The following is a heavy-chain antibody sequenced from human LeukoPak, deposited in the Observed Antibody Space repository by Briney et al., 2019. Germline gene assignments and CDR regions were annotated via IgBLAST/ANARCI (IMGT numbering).Heavy chain of an antibody. CDR2: IIPIFGTA. CDR1: GGTFSSYA. D-gene: IGHD3-10*01. V-gene: IGHV1-69*13. Sequence: ASVKVSCKASGGTFSSYAISWVRQAPGQGLEWMGGIIPIFGTANYAQKFQGRVTITADESTSTAYMELSSLRSEDTAVYYCARMVRGFYQSTQFDYWGQGTLVTVSS. J-gene: IGHJ4*02. CDR3: ARMVRGFYQSTQFDY.